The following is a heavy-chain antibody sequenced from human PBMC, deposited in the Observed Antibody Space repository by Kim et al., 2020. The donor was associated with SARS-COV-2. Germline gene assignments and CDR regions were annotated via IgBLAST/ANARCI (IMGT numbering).Heavy chain of an antibody. CDR3: VRDRMGGAFDI. CDR1: GFTFSAYD. D-gene: IGHD3-16*01. CDR2: ITQSSATI. V-gene: IGHV3-48*02. J-gene: IGHJ3*02. Sequence: GGSLRLSCATSGFTFSAYDMNWVRQAPGKGLEWLSFITQSSATIYYADSVQGRFTISRDNAKNSLYLQMNSLRDEDTALYYCVRDRMGGAFDIWGQGTMVTVSS.